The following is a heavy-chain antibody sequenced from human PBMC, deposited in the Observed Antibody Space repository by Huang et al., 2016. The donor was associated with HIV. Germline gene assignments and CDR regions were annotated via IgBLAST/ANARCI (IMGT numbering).Heavy chain of an antibody. D-gene: IGHD1-26*01. CDR3: AAKWELRGGVDF. CDR2: IYSDDST. Sequence: IYSDDSTYFADSVKGRFTISRDNSKNTLYLQMNSLRAEDTAVYYCAAKWELRGGVDFWGQGTLVTVSS. V-gene: IGHV3-53*01. J-gene: IGHJ4*02.